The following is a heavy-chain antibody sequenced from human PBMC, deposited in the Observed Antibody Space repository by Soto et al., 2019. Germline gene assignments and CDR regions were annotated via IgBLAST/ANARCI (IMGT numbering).Heavy chain of an antibody. D-gene: IGHD3-3*01. J-gene: IGHJ4*02. Sequence: ASGKVSCKASGDSFNSHVIHWERQAPGQRLEGMGWNNPVNGNTKTAQKFQGKVTFTRDTSANTAYMELSSLRSEDTALFYCARDHRRHHDFWCAYYLGFYYWGQGALVNVSS. CDR1: GDSFNSHV. CDR2: NNPVNGNT. V-gene: IGHV1-3*01. CDR3: ARDHRRHHDFWCAYYLGFYY.